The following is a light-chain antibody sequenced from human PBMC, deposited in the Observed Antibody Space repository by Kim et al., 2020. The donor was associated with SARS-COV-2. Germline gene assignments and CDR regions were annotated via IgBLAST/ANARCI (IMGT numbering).Light chain of an antibody. CDR2: DNN. CDR3: GTWDNSLSLWV. V-gene: IGLV1-51*01. Sequence: QSVLTQPPSVSAAPGQKVTISCSGSSSNIGKNYVSWYQQLPGTVPKLLIYDNNKRPSGIPDRFSGSKSGTSATLGITGLQTGDEADYYCGTWDNSLSLWVFGGGTQLTVL. J-gene: IGLJ3*02. CDR1: SSNIGKNY.